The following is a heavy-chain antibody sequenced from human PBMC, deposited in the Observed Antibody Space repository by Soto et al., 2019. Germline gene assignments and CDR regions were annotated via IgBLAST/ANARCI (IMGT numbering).Heavy chain of an antibody. CDR3: AHRSLAVWGFDY. V-gene: IGHV2-5*02. Sequence: QITLKESGPTLVKPTQTLTLTCTFSGFSLSTSGVGVGWIRQPPGKALEWLALIYWDDDKRYSPSLANKLTITKDTSKNQVVPTMTNMDPVDTATYYCAHRSLAVWGFDYWGQGTLVTVFS. J-gene: IGHJ4*02. D-gene: IGHD7-27*01. CDR2: IYWDDDK. CDR1: GFSLSTSGVG.